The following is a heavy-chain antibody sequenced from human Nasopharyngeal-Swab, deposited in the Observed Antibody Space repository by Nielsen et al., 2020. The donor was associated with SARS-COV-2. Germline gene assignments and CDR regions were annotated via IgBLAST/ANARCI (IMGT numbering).Heavy chain of an antibody. V-gene: IGHV5-10-1*01. D-gene: IGHD6-25*01. CDR2: IDPSDSYT. Sequence: VRQMPGKGLEWMGRIDPSDSYTNYSPSFQGHVTISADKSISTAYLQWSSLKASDTAMYYCARQRVNNWFDPWGQGTLDTVSS. CDR3: ARQRVNNWFDP. J-gene: IGHJ5*02.